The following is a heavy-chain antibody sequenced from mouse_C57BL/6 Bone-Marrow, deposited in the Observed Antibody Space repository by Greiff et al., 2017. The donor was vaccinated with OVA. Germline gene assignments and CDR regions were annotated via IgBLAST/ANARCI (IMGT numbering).Heavy chain of an antibody. CDR3: TRYYDYDGYYFDY. CDR2: ISSGGDYI. Sequence: EVHLVESGAGLVKPGGSLKLSCAASGFTFSSYAMSWVHQTPEKRLEWVAYISSGGDYIYYADTVKGRFTISRDNARNTLYLQMSSLKSEDTAMYYCTRYYDYDGYYFDYWGQGTTLTVSS. V-gene: IGHV5-9-1*02. CDR1: GFTFSSYA. J-gene: IGHJ2*01. D-gene: IGHD2-4*01.